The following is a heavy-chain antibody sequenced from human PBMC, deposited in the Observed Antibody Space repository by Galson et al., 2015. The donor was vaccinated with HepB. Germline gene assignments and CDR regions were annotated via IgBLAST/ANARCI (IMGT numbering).Heavy chain of an antibody. D-gene: IGHD2-21*02. CDR2: ISYDGNNK. V-gene: IGHV3-30*18. CDR3: AKEDVGTYCGGDCQRVYYYYGMDV. Sequence: RQAPGKGLDWVAVISYDGNNKYYADSVKGRFTISRDNSKNTLYLQMNSLRAEDTAVYYCAKEDVGTYCGGDCQRVYYYYGMDVWGQGTTVTVSS. J-gene: IGHJ6*02.